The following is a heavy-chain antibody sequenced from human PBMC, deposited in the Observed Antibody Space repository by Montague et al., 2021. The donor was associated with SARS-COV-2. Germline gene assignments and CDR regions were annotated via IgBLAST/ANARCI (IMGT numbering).Heavy chain of an antibody. J-gene: IGHJ4*02. CDR2: IYSGGSST. CDR3: AKSRGIRYDSSGYYYPLDY. Sequence: SRRLSCAASGFTFSSYALSLVRQAPGKGLEWVSVIYSGGSSTYYADSVKGRFTISRDNSKNTLYLQMNSLRAEDTAVYYCAKSRGIRYDSSGYYYPLDYWGQGTLVTVSS. CDR1: GFTFSSYA. V-gene: IGHV3-23*03. D-gene: IGHD3-22*01.